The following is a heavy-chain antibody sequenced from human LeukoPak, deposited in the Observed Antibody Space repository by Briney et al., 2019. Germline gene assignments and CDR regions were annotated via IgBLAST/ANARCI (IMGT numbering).Heavy chain of an antibody. Sequence: GGSLRLSCAASGFTFSSYDMHWVRQPTGKGLEWVSAIGIATDTYYPDSVKGRFTISRENAKNSFYLQMNSLRAGDTAVYYCARAVSVAGTLYYLDYWGPGTLVTVSS. V-gene: IGHV3-13*01. CDR2: IGIATDT. CDR1: GFTFSSYD. J-gene: IGHJ4*02. D-gene: IGHD6-19*01. CDR3: ARAVSVAGTLYYLDY.